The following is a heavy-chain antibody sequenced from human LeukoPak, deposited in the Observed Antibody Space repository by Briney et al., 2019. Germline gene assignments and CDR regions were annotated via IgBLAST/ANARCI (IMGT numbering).Heavy chain of an antibody. Sequence: SETLSLTCTVSGYSISSGYYWGWIRQPPGKGLEWIGRIYTSGSTNYNPSLKSRVTISVDTSKNQFSLKLSSVTAADTAVYYCARGPRHIVVVTAKDNWFDPWGQGTLVTVSS. CDR2: IYTSGST. V-gene: IGHV4-38-2*02. CDR1: GYSISSGYY. CDR3: ARGPRHIVVVTAKDNWFDP. D-gene: IGHD2-21*02. J-gene: IGHJ5*02.